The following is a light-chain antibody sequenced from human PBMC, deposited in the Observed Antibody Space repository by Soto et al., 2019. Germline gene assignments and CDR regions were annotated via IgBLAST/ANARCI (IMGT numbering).Light chain of an antibody. Sequence: QSALTQPPSASGSPGQSVTISCTGTSSDVGAYNYVSWYQQHAGKAPKLVIYEVTKRPSGVPDRLAGSKATNPASLTVSGLQAEDEADYYCSSFANSNTWVFGGGTKLTVL. CDR2: EVT. V-gene: IGLV2-8*01. CDR1: SSDVGAYNY. J-gene: IGLJ3*02. CDR3: SSFANSNTWV.